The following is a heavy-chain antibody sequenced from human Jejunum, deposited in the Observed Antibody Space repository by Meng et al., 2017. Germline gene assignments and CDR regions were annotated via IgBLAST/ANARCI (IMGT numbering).Heavy chain of an antibody. CDR3: TREASFYDYGWGSYRTDAFDI. J-gene: IGHJ3*02. CDR2: IRRKDYGATT. CDR1: GFTFSDYT. D-gene: IGHD3-16*02. V-gene: IGHV3-49*03. Sequence: GESLKISCKGSGFTFSDYTMSWFHQAPGKGLEWVGFIRRKDYGATTNYAASVKGRFSISRDDSTSIAYLQMSSLKTEDTAVYYCTREASFYDYGWGSYRTDAFDIWGQGTMVTVSS.